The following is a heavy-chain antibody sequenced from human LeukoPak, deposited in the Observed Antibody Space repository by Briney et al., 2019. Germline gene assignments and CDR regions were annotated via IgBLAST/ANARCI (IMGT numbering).Heavy chain of an antibody. V-gene: IGHV4-30-4*08. D-gene: IGHD6-25*01. CDR1: GGSISSGDYY. CDR2: IYYSGSA. J-gene: IGHJ4*02. Sequence: PSQTLSLTCTVSGGSISSGDYYWSWVRQPPGKGLEWIGYIYYSGSAYYNPSLKSPVTMSVDTSKNQFSLKLSYVTAADTAVYYCARGREQRVSTDYWGQGTLVTVSS. CDR3: ARGREQRVSTDY.